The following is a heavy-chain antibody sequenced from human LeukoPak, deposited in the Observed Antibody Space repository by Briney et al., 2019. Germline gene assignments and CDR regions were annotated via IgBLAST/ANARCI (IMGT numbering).Heavy chain of an antibody. V-gene: IGHV4-61*02. Sequence: SETLSLTCTVSGGSISSGSYYWSWIRQPAGKGLEWIGRIYTSGSTNYNPSLKSRVTISVDTSKNQFSLKLSSVTAADTAVYYCARGDIVVVPAAILGGWFDPWGQGTLVTVSS. J-gene: IGHJ5*02. CDR2: IYTSGST. D-gene: IGHD2-2*02. CDR3: ARGDIVVVPAAILGGWFDP. CDR1: GGSISSGSYY.